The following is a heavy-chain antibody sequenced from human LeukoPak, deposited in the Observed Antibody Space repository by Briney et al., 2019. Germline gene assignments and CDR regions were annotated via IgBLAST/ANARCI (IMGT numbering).Heavy chain of an antibody. CDR2: IVYDGSNK. Sequence: GGSLRLSCAASGFTFSSFAMHWVRQAPGKGLEWVAVIVYDGSNKYYADSVKGRFTTSRDNSKNTLYLQMNSLRAEDTAVYYCARDRSAYCGGDCYGSFDYWGQGTLVTVSS. V-gene: IGHV3-30-3*01. D-gene: IGHD2-21*02. J-gene: IGHJ4*02. CDR1: GFTFSSFA. CDR3: ARDRSAYCGGDCYGSFDY.